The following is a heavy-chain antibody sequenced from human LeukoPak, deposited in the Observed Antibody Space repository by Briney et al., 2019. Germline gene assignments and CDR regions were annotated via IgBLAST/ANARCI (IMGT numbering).Heavy chain of an antibody. V-gene: IGHV3-30*03. J-gene: IGHJ4*02. CDR1: GFTFSSYG. D-gene: IGHD5-18*01. CDR2: ISYDGSSK. CDR3: ARDVDTAMITGGNYFDY. Sequence: GGSLRLSCAASGFTFSSYGMHWVRQAPGKGLEWVAVISYDGSSKYYADSVKGRFTISRDNSKNTLYLQMNSLRAEDTAVYFCARDVDTAMITGGNYFDYWGQGTLVTVSS.